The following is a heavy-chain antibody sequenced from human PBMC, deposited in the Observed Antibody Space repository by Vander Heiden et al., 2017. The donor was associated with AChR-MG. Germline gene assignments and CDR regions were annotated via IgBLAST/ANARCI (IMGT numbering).Heavy chain of an antibody. V-gene: IGHV3-48*01. J-gene: IGHJ4*02. D-gene: IGHD3-10*01. CDR1: GFTFTSYS. CDR2: ISSSSNSI. CDR3: ARMPTGTTSFFDY. Sequence: EVQLVESGGGLVQSGGSLRVSCAASGFTFTSYSMNWVRQAPGKGLEWVSYISSSSNSIYYADSVKGRFTVSRDNAKNSLYLQMNSLRADDTAVYYCARMPTGTTSFFDYWGQGALVTVSS.